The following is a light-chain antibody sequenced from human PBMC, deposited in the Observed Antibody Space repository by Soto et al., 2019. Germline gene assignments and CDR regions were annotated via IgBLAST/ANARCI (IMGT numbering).Light chain of an antibody. V-gene: IGLV1-44*01. Sequence: QSVLTQPPSTSGTPGQRVTISCSGSSSNIGSNTVHWYQQIPGTAPKLLIYTNNQRSSGVSDRFSVSKSDTSASLVISGLQSEDEADYYCATWDNGLTGVVFGGGTKLTVL. CDR1: SSNIGSNT. CDR3: ATWDNGLTGVV. J-gene: IGLJ2*01. CDR2: TNN.